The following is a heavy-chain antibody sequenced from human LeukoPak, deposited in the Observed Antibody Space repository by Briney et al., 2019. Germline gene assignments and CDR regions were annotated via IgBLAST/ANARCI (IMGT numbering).Heavy chain of an antibody. Sequence: AGSMRLSCAASGSTFSSYSMNCVRQAPEKGLEWVSSTRSSSSYIYYTDSVKCRFTISRDNAKHSPYLQMNSLRVEGTAVSFWARCGIQVRARDVWGKGTTVTVSS. V-gene: IGHV3-21*01. D-gene: IGHD5-18*01. CDR3: ARCGIQVRARDV. J-gene: IGHJ6*04. CDR2: TRSSSSYI. CDR1: GSTFSSYS.